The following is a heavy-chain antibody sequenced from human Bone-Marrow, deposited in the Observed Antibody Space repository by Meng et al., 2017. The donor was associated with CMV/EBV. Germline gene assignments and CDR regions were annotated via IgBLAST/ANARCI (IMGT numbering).Heavy chain of an antibody. CDR3: TTVPGNPYYYYGMDV. CDR2: IKSKTDGGTT. J-gene: IGHJ6*02. V-gene: IGHV3-15*01. Sequence: GESLKISCAASGFPFSNAWMSWVRQAPGKGLEWVGRIKSKTDGGTTDYAAPVKGRFTISRDDSKNTLYLQMNSLKTEDTAVYYCTTVPGNPYYYYGMDVWGQGTTVTVSS. CDR1: GFPFSNAW.